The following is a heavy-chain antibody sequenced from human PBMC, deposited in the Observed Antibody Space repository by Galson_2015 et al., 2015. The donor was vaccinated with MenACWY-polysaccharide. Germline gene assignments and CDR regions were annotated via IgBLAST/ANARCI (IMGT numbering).Heavy chain of an antibody. CDR3: TKAGAKYCRGSSCYFNWFDP. CDR2: INADGSAT. D-gene: IGHD2-15*01. Sequence: SLRLSCAASGFTFSSYWMHWVRHAPGKGLVWVSRINADGSATGYADSVRGRFTISRDNAKNTLYLEMNSLRAEDTAVYYCTKAGAKYCRGSSCYFNWFDPWGQGTLVTVSS. V-gene: IGHV3-74*01. J-gene: IGHJ5*02. CDR1: GFTFSSYW.